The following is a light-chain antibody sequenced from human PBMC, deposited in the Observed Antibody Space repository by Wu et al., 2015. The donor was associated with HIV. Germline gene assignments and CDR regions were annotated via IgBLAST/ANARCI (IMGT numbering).Light chain of an antibody. Sequence: EIVLTQSPGTLSLSPGERATLSCTASQSVTSSFLAWYQLKPGQAPRLLIFGVSNRATGIPDRFSGSGSGTDFSLTISRLEPEDFAVYYCQQYGSSPLTFGGRTKVEI. CDR3: QQYGSSPLT. J-gene: IGKJ4*01. V-gene: IGKV3-20*01. CDR1: QSVTSSF. CDR2: GVS.